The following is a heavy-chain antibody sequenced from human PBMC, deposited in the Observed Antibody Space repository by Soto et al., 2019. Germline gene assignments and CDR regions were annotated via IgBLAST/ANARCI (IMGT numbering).Heavy chain of an antibody. CDR2: ISYDGSNK. D-gene: IGHD1-26*01. CDR3: AKDQGVGELPSLYYYYYGMDV. J-gene: IGHJ6*02. CDR1: GFTFSSYG. Sequence: SGAASGFTFSSYGMHWVRQAPGKGLEWVAVISYDGSNKYYADSVKGRFTISRDNSKNTLYLQMNSLRAEDTAVYYCAKDQGVGELPSLYYYYYGMDVWGQGTTVTVS. V-gene: IGHV3-30*18.